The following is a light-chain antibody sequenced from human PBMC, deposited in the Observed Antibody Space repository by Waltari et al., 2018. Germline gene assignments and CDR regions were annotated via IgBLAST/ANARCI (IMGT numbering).Light chain of an antibody. Sequence: QSALTQPPSVSGSPGQSVTISCTGSTSDVGAYYRVSWYQQSPGTAPKFVIYEVNTLPSGVPDRFSWAKSGNTASRTISGLHAEDEADYYCASYTPSSALVFGGGTKVTVL. J-gene: IGLJ2*01. V-gene: IGLV2-18*02. CDR3: ASYTPSSALV. CDR1: TSDVGAYYR. CDR2: EVN.